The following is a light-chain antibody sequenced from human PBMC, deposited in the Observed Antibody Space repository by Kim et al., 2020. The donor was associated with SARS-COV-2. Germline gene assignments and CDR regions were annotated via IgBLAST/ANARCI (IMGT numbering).Light chain of an antibody. CDR1: QTVINNY. V-gene: IGKV3-20*01. J-gene: IGKJ2*03. Sequence: STGERANLHRRASQTVINNYLAWYQQKPGQAPRLLVYGASTRANGIPDRFSGSGSGTDFTLTINKVEPEDFAVYYCQQFGSSPPYSFGQGTKLEI. CDR2: GAS. CDR3: QQFGSSPPYS.